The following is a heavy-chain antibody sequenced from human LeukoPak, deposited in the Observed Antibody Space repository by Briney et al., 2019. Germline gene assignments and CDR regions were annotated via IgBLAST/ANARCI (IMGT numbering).Heavy chain of an antibody. D-gene: IGHD2-2*01. CDR3: ASSGAGYCSSTSCPNWFDP. V-gene: IGHV1-18*01. CDR2: ISAYNGNT. J-gene: IGHJ5*02. Sequence: ASVKVSCKASGYTFTSYGISWVRQAPGQGLEWMGWISAYNGNTNYAQKFQGRVTITADESTSTTYMELSSLRSEDTAVYYCASSGAGYCSSTSCPNWFDPWGQGTLVTVSS. CDR1: GYTFTSYG.